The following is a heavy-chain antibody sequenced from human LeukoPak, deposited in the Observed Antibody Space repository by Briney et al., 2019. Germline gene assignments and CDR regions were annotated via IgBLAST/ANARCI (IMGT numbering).Heavy chain of an antibody. Sequence: GGSLRLSCAASGFTFSSSWMSWVRQAPGKGLEGVANIKQDGSEKSYVDSVKGRFTISRDDAKTSLYLQMISLRAEDTAVYYCVKDLRGPEGFWGQGTLVIVSS. V-gene: IGHV3-7*01. CDR3: VKDLRGPEGF. D-gene: IGHD2-2*01. J-gene: IGHJ4*02. CDR2: IKQDGSEK. CDR1: GFTFSSSW.